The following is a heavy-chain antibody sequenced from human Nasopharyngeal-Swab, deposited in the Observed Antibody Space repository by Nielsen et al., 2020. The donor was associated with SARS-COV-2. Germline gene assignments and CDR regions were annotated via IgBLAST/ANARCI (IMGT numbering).Heavy chain of an antibody. CDR1: GFTFSTYA. CDR2: ISYGGPNK. CDR3: ARPRRELRVYYGMDV. Sequence: GESLKISCAASGFTFSTYAMNWVRQAPGKGLEWVAVISYGGPNKYYADSVKGRFTVSRDNSKNTLYLQMNSLRAEDTAVYYCARPRRELRVYYGMDVWGQGTTVTVSS. D-gene: IGHD1-7*01. J-gene: IGHJ6*02. V-gene: IGHV3-30-3*01.